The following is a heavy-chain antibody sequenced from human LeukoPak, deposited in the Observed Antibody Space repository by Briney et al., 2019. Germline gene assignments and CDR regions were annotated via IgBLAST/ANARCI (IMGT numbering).Heavy chain of an antibody. CDR1: GFTFSRYD. Sequence: GGSLRLSCAASGFTFSRYDIHWVRQAPGKGLVWVSRLISDGSSASYADSVKGRFTISRDNTKNILYLQMYGLRAEDTAVYYCVRDSRYCPDVWGQGTTVTVSS. CDR3: VRDSRYCPDV. CDR2: LISDGSSA. D-gene: IGHD2-8*02. V-gene: IGHV3-74*01. J-gene: IGHJ6*02.